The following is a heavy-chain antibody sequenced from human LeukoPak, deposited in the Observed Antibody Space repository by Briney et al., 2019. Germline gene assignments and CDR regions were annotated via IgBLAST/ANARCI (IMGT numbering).Heavy chain of an antibody. CDR2: IHPNSGGT. V-gene: IGHV1-2*02. CDR3: ARGDIYWDY. Sequence: ASVKVSCKASGYTFTDYEMHWVRQAPGQGPEWMGWIHPNSGGTKCAQSFQGRVTMTRDTSITTAYMELSSLRSDDTAVYYCARGDIYWDYWGQGTQVTVSS. J-gene: IGHJ4*02. CDR1: GYTFTDYE. D-gene: IGHD2-15*01.